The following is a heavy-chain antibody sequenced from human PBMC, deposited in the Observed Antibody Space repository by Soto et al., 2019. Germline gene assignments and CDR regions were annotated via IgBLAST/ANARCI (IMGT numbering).Heavy chain of an antibody. D-gene: IGHD1-26*01. V-gene: IGHV1-2*04. Sequence: ASVKVSCKASGYTFTGYYMHWVRQAPGQGLEWMGWINPNSGGTNYAQKFQGWVTMTRDTSISTAYMELSRLRSDDTAVYYCARADTEWELRGPYYFDYWGQGTLVTVSS. J-gene: IGHJ4*02. CDR3: ARADTEWELRGPYYFDY. CDR2: INPNSGGT. CDR1: GYTFTGYY.